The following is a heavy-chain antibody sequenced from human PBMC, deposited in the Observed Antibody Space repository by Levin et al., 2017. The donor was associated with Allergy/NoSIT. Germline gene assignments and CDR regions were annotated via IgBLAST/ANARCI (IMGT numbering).Heavy chain of an antibody. CDR2: IYSGDSDT. Sequence: GESLKISCKGSGYRFTSYWIGWVRQMPGKGLEWMGIIYSGDSDTRYSPSFQGQVTISADKSISTAYLQWSSLKASDTAMYYCARHGSPYGYSYYYYYMDVWGKGTTVTVSS. CDR1: GYRFTSYW. J-gene: IGHJ6*03. V-gene: IGHV5-51*01. CDR3: ARHGSPYGYSYYYYYMDV. D-gene: IGHD5-18*01.